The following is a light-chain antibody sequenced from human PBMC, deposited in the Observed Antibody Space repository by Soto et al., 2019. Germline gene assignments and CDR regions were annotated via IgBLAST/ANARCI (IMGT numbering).Light chain of an antibody. CDR1: QSVGSN. J-gene: IGKJ5*01. V-gene: IGKV3D-20*02. Sequence: EIVMTQSPATLSVSPGERVTLSCRARQSVGSNLAWYQQKPGQAPRLLIFATSRRATDIPDRFSGSGSGADFTLAIRRLEPEDFAVYYCQQRSNWPPAITFGQGTRLEIK. CDR2: ATS. CDR3: QQRSNWPPAIT.